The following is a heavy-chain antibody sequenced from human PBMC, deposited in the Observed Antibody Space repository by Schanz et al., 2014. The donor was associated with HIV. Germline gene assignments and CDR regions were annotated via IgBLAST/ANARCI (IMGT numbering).Heavy chain of an antibody. CDR1: GFAINNVY. CDR2: ISRTGGST. D-gene: IGHD4-4*01. CDR3: AKEAVTTFFDY. Sequence: EVQLVESGGGLVKPGGSLRLSCAASGFAINNVYMTWVRQAPGKGLEWVSSISRTGGSTYYADSVKGRFTISRDNSKNTLYLQMNSLRAEDTAVYYCAKEAVTTFFDYWGQGTLVTVSS. J-gene: IGHJ4*02. V-gene: IGHV3-23*04.